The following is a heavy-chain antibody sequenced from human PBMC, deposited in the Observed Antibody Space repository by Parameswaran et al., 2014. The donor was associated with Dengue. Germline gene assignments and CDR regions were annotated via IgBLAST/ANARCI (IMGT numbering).Heavy chain of an antibody. D-gene: IGHD3-3*01. Sequence: VRQMPGKGLEWIGYIYYSGSTNYNPSLKSRVTISVDTSKNQFSLKLSSVTAADTAVYYCARAVNTIFGVVIIPYFDYWGQGTLVTVSS. CDR2: IYYSGST. CDR3: ARAVNTIFGVVIIPYFDY. V-gene: IGHV4-59*01. J-gene: IGHJ4*02.